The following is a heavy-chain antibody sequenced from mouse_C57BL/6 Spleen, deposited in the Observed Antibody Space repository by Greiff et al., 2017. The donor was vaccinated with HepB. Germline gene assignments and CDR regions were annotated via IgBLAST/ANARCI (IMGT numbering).Heavy chain of an antibody. CDR3: ARRIYYGFDY. V-gene: IGHV5-9*01. J-gene: IGHJ2*01. Sequence: EVKVVESGGGLVKPGGSLKLSCAASGFTFSSYTMSWVRQTPEKRLEWVATISGGGGNTYYPDSVKGRFTISRDNAKNTLYLQMSSLRSEDTALYYCARRIYYGFDYWGQGTTLTVSS. CDR2: ISGGGGNT. CDR1: GFTFSSYT. D-gene: IGHD1-1*01.